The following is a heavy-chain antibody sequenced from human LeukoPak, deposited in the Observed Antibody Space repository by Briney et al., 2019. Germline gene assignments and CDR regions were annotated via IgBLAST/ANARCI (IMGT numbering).Heavy chain of an antibody. CDR1: GFTFSSYA. CDR3: AKDTSIGRYCTNGICYPFDY. Sequence: VGSLRLSCEGSGFTFSSYAMSWVRQAPGKGLEWVSAISETGGTTYDADSVKGRVTISRDNSRSTLYLQMNSLRAEDTAVYYCAKDTSIGRYCTNGICYPFDYWGQGALVTVSS. J-gene: IGHJ4*02. CDR2: ISETGGTT. V-gene: IGHV3-23*01. D-gene: IGHD2-8*01.